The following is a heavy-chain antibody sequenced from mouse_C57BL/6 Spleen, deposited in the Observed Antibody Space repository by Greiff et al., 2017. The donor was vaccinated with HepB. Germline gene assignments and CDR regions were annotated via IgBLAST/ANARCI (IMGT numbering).Heavy chain of an antibody. D-gene: IGHD2-4*01. CDR1: GYTFTDYY. V-gene: IGHV1-26*01. CDR3: ARSDDYEDFAY. Sequence: VQLQQSGPELVKPGASVKISCKASGYTFTDYYMNWVKQSHGKSLEWIGDINPNNGGTSYNQKFKGKATLTVDKSSSTAYMELRSLTSEDSAVYYCARSDDYEDFAYWGQGTLVTVSA. J-gene: IGHJ3*01. CDR2: INPNNGGT.